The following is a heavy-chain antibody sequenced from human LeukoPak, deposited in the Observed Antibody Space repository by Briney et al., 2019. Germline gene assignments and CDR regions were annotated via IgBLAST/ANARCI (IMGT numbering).Heavy chain of an antibody. CDR1: GFTFSSYG. J-gene: IGHJ4*02. D-gene: IGHD3-3*01. CDR3: AKDTGVLRFLEWLPFDY. CDR2: IRYDGSNK. V-gene: IGHV3-30*02. Sequence: GGSLRLSCAASGFTFSSYGMHWVRQAPGKGLEWVAFIRYDGSNKYYADSVKGRFTISRDNSKNTLYLQMNSLRAEDTAVYYCAKDTGVLRFLEWLPFDYWGQGTLVTVSS.